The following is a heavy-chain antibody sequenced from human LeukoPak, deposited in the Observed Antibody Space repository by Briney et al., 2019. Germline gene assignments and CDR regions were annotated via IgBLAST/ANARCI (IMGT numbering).Heavy chain of an antibody. D-gene: IGHD6-13*01. CDR1: GYTFTGYY. Sequence: ASVKVSCKASGYTFTGYYMHWVRQAPGHGLEWMGRINPNSGGTNYAQKFQGRVTMTRDTSISTAYMELRSLRSDDTAVYYCARGDSWTNYYYGMDVWGQGTTVTVSS. J-gene: IGHJ6*02. CDR3: ARGDSWTNYYYGMDV. V-gene: IGHV1-2*06. CDR2: INPNSGGT.